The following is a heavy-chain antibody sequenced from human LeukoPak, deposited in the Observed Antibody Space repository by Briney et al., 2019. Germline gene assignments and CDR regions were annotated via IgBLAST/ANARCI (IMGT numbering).Heavy chain of an antibody. J-gene: IGHJ3*02. Sequence: PGRSLRLSCAASGFTFDDYAMHWVRQAPGKGLEWVSGISWNSGSIGYADSVKGRFTISRDNAKNSLYLQMNSLRAEDTALYYCARIGGNIKDAFDIWGQGTMVTVSS. CDR3: ARIGGNIKDAFDI. V-gene: IGHV3-9*01. CDR2: ISWNSGSI. D-gene: IGHD2/OR15-2a*01. CDR1: GFTFDDYA.